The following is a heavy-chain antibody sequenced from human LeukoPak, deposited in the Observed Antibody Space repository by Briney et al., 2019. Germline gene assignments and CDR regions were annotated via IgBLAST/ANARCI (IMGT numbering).Heavy chain of an antibody. CDR1: GFTFSSYA. D-gene: IGHD2-8*02. Sequence: GGSLRLSCAASGFTFSSYAMSWVRQAPGKGLEWVSAISGSGGSTYYADSVKGRFTISGDNSRNTLYLQMNSLRAEDTAVYYCAKDLAWSFDYWGQGTLVTVSS. J-gene: IGHJ4*02. CDR2: ISGSGGST. V-gene: IGHV3-23*01. CDR3: AKDLAWSFDY.